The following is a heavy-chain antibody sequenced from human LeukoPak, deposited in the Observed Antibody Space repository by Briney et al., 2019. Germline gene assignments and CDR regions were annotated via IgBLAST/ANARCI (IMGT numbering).Heavy chain of an antibody. V-gene: IGHV4-39*07. CDR2: IYYSGST. D-gene: IGHD3-10*01. Sequence: PSETLSLTCTVSGGSISSSSYYWGWIRQPPGKGLEWIGSIYYSGSTYYNPSLKSRVTISVDTSKNQFSLKLSSVTAADTAVYYCARLPSSTELLWFGELSEYYFDYWGQGTLVTVSS. CDR1: GGSISSSSYY. CDR3: ARLPSSTELLWFGELSEYYFDY. J-gene: IGHJ4*02.